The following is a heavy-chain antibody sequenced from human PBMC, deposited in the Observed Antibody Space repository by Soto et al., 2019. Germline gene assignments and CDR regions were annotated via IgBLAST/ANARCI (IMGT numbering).Heavy chain of an antibody. CDR3: AREYYYGSGPWY. CDR2: TYYRSKWFN. V-gene: IGHV6-1*01. Sequence: QTLSLTCAISGDSVSTNSVTWNWIRQSPSRGLEWLGRTYYRSKWFNDYAVSVKGRITINPDTSTSTAYMELRSLRSDDTAVYYCAREYYYGSGPWYWGQGTLVTVSS. CDR1: GDSVSTNSVT. J-gene: IGHJ4*02. D-gene: IGHD3-10*01.